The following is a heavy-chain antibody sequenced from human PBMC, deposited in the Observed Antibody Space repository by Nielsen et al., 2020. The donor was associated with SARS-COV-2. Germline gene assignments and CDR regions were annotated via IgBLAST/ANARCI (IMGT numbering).Heavy chain of an antibody. CDR3: ARVPDSSGYDNWFDP. CDR1: GGSISSGDYY. J-gene: IGHJ5*02. Sequence: SETLSLTCTVSGGSISSGDYYWSWIRQPPGKGLEWIGYIYYSGSTYYNPSLKSRVTISVDTSKNQFSLKLSSVTAADTAVYYCARVPDSSGYDNWFDPWGQGTLVTVSS. V-gene: IGHV4-30-4*01. CDR2: IYYSGST. D-gene: IGHD3-22*01.